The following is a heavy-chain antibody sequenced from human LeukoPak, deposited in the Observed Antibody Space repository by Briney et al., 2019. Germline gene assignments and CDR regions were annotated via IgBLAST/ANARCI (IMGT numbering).Heavy chain of an antibody. V-gene: IGHV5-51*01. Sequence: GESLKISLKGSGYIFTSYWIGLVRQMPGKGLELMGIIYPGDSDTRYSPSFQGQVTISADKSISTAYLPWSSLKASETDMYYCARDSSGWGSFDPWGQGTLVTVSS. D-gene: IGHD6-19*01. CDR3: ARDSSGWGSFDP. J-gene: IGHJ5*02. CDR2: IYPGDSDT. CDR1: GYIFTSYW.